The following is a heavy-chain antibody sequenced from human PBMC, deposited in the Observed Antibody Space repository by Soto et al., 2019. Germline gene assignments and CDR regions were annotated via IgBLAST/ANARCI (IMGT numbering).Heavy chain of an antibody. Sequence: QVHLQQWGAGLLKPSETLSLTCAVYGGSLSGYYWSWIRQPPGKGLEWIGEINPSGSTNYTPSLNSRVTMSGDTPKNQFSLKLISVTAADTAVYYCARGRDGGAANWGQGTLVTVSS. D-gene: IGHD4-17*01. CDR2: INPSGST. V-gene: IGHV4-34*01. J-gene: IGHJ4*02. CDR3: ARGRDGGAAN. CDR1: GGSLSGYY.